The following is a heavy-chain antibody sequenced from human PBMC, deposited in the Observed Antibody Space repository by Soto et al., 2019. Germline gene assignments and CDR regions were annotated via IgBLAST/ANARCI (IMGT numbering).Heavy chain of an antibody. CDR3: ARDLIAAAEPYYYYMDV. D-gene: IGHD6-13*01. CDR1: GFTVIINY. J-gene: IGHJ6*03. Sequence: GGSLRLSCAASGFTVIINYMSWVRQAPGKGLEWVSVIYSGGSTYYADSVKGRFTISRDNSKNTLYLQMNSLRAEDTAVYYCARDLIAAAEPYYYYMDVWGKGTTVTVSS. CDR2: IYSGGST. V-gene: IGHV3-66*01.